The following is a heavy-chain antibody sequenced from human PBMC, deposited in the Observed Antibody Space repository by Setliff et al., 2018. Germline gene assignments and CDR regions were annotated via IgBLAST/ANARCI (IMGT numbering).Heavy chain of an antibody. Sequence: SETLSLTCAVSGVSINSLNWWTWVRQSPGKGLEWIGFIYHDGPSVHYNPSLKSRVTMSVDKSKNQFSLSLTSVTAEDTAVYYCARMSGFLYMDVWGKGTTVTVSS. CDR2: IYHDGPS. V-gene: IGHV4-4*02. D-gene: IGHD3-3*01. J-gene: IGHJ6*03. CDR1: GVSINSLNW. CDR3: ARMSGFLYMDV.